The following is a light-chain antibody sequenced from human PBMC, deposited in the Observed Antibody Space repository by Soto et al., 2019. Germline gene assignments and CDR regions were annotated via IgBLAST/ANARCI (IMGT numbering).Light chain of an antibody. CDR2: DVN. Sequence: QSALTQPPSASGSPGQSVTISCTGTSSDVGGYNYISWYLQHPGKAPKIIIFDVNKRTSGVPDRFSVSKSGNTASLTVSGLQAADESNYPGSSFSGSGNHVVFGGGTQLTVL. J-gene: IGLJ2*01. V-gene: IGLV2-8*01. CDR1: SSDVGGYNY. CDR3: SSFSGSGNHVV.